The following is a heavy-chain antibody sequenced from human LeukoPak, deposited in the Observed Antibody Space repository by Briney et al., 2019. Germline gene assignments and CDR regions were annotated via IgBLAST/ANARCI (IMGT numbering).Heavy chain of an antibody. Sequence: SQTLSLTCAISGDSVSSNNAAWNWIRQSPSRGLEWLGRTFYRSKWYNDYAVSVKSRITINPDTAKNQVSLQLNSVTPEDTAVYYCVRDPYFNWLYYFDYWGQGTLVTVSS. CDR1: GDSVSSNNAA. V-gene: IGHV6-1*01. D-gene: IGHD3-9*01. CDR2: TFYRSKWYN. CDR3: VRDPYFNWLYYFDY. J-gene: IGHJ4*02.